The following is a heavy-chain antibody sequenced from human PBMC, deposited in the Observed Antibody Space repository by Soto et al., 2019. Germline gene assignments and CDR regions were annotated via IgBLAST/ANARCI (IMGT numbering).Heavy chain of an antibody. Sequence: QVQLQESGPGLVKPSETLSLTCTVSGGSISSYYWSWIRQPPGKGLEWIGYIYYSGSTNYNLSLKSRVTLSVDPSTNQLSLKLSSVTAADTVVYYCARGDIPTYYDFWSGYYPDAFDIWGQGTMVTVSS. J-gene: IGHJ3*02. D-gene: IGHD3-3*01. CDR3: ARGDIPTYYDFWSGYYPDAFDI. CDR1: GGSISSYY. CDR2: IYYSGST. V-gene: IGHV4-59*01.